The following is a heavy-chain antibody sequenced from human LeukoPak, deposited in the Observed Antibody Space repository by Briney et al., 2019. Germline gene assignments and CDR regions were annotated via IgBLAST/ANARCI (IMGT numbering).Heavy chain of an antibody. J-gene: IGHJ6*03. CDR1: GDSISRYY. CDR2: YYGGRT. CDR3: ARYDHAPSYYYYYMDV. Sequence: PSETLSLTCTVSGDSISRYYWSWIRQSPGKGLERIGYYGGRTTYNPSLKSRVTMSVDTSKNQFSLKLTSVTAADTAVYYCARYDHAPSYYYYYMDVWGKGTTVTVPS. D-gene: IGHD1-14*01. V-gene: IGHV4-59*01.